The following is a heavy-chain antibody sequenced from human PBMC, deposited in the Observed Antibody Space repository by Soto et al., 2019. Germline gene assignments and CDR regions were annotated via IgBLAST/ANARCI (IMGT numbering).Heavy chain of an antibody. J-gene: IGHJ4*02. CDR3: ARGISYRWVY. D-gene: IGHD3-16*02. CDR2: IHHSGIT. Sequence: PXETLSLTCTVSGGSLSTDYWWSWVRQPPGKGLEWIGEIHHSGITNYIQSVRSRVTMSVDKSNNQVSLELTSVAAADTAVYYCARGISYRWVYWGQGMLVTVSS. CDR1: GGSLSTDYW. V-gene: IGHV4-4*02.